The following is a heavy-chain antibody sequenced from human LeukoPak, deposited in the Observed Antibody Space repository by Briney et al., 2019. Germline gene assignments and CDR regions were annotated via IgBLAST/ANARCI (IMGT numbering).Heavy chain of an antibody. Sequence: GGSLRLSCVTSPGYGFTSHWMNWVRQAPGKGLEWVGFTKNKTNRGTTEYAASVKGRSTISRDDSKSIAYLQMNSLKTEDTAVYYYTRDRVGATSPGQRYYFDYWGQGTLVTVSS. CDR1: PGYGFTSHW. D-gene: IGHD1-26*01. CDR3: TRDRVGATSPGQRYYFDY. V-gene: IGHV3-49*04. J-gene: IGHJ4*02. CDR2: TKNKTNRGTT.